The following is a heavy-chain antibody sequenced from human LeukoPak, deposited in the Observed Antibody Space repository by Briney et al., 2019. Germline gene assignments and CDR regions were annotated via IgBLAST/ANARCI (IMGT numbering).Heavy chain of an antibody. D-gene: IGHD5-12*01. CDR1: GFTFSSYG. V-gene: IGHV3-30*02. Sequence: GGSLRLSCAASGFTFSSYGMHWVRQAPGKGLDWVAFIRYDGSNKYYADSVKGRFTISSDNSKNTLYLQMNSLRAEDTAVYYCAKGKYSGYDEYYYYMDVWGKGTTVTVSS. CDR2: IRYDGSNK. J-gene: IGHJ6*03. CDR3: AKGKYSGYDEYYYYMDV.